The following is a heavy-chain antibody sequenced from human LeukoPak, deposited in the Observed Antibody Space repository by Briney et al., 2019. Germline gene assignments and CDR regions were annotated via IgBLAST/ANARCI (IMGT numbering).Heavy chain of an antibody. CDR1: GYTFTGYY. CDR2: INPNSGGT. Sequence: ASVKVSCKASGYTFTGYYMHWVRQAPGQGLEWMGWINPNSGGTNYAQKFQGRVTMTRDTSISTAYMELSRLRSDDTAVYYCARDPVAVAGILDYFDYWGQGTLSPSPQ. D-gene: IGHD6-19*01. V-gene: IGHV1-2*02. J-gene: IGHJ4*02. CDR3: ARDPVAVAGILDYFDY.